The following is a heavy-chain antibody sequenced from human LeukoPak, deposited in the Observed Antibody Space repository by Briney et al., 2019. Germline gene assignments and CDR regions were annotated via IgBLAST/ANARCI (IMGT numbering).Heavy chain of an antibody. J-gene: IGHJ1*01. CDR3: ARDRPRFDWLLAGYFQH. V-gene: IGHV4-39*07. D-gene: IGHD3-9*01. Sequence: SETLSLTCTVSGGSISSYYWSWIRQPPGKGLEWIGSMYYSGSTYYNPSLKSRVTISVDTSKNQFSLKLSSVTAADTAVYYCARDRPRFDWLLAGYFQHWGQGTLVTVSS. CDR2: MYYSGST. CDR1: GGSISSYY.